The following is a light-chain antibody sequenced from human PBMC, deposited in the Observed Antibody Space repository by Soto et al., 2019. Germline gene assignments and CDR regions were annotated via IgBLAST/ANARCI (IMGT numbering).Light chain of an antibody. CDR1: QSVSSSY. CDR2: VAS. Sequence: EIVLTQSPGTLSLSPGERATLSCRASQSVSSSYLAWYQQKPGQAPRLLIYVASGRATGIPDRFSGSGSGTEFTLTISRLEPEDFAVYYCQQYGSSRPMYTFGQGTKLEIK. J-gene: IGKJ2*01. CDR3: QQYGSSRPMYT. V-gene: IGKV3-20*01.